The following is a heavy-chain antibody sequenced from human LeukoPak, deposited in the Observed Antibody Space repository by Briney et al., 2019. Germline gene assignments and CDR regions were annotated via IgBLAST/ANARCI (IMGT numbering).Heavy chain of an antibody. CDR3: TRDILDSSGNYYASP. V-gene: IGHV1-2*02. J-gene: IGHJ5*02. Sequence: ASVKVSRKSSVYSFTFCDMHWVRHPPGQGLERVGWINPNSGGTNHDTKFQGRVNITRDTSISTAYMELSRLRSDDTAVYYCTRDILDSSGNYYASPWGQGTLVTVSS. D-gene: IGHD3-22*01. CDR1: VYSFTFCD. CDR2: INPNSGGT.